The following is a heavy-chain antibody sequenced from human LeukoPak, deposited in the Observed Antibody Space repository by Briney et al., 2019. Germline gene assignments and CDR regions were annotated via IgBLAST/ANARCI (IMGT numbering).Heavy chain of an antibody. V-gene: IGHV4-34*01. CDR3: ARHLGEDWFDP. CDR2: INHSGST. D-gene: IGHD3-16*01. J-gene: IGHJ5*02. Sequence: SETLSLTCAVYGGSFSGYYWSWIRQPPGKGLEWIGEINHSGSTNYNPSLKSRVTISVDTSKNQFSLKLSSVTAADTAVYYCARHLGEDWFDPWGQGTLVTVSS. CDR1: GGSFSGYY.